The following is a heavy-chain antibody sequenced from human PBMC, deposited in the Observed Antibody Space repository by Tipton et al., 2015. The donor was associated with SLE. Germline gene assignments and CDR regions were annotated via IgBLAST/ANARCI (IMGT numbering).Heavy chain of an antibody. J-gene: IGHJ6*02. CDR2: ISGSGGST. CDR1: GFTFSSYG. CDR3: AKEEDRNDFWSSYGMDV. D-gene: IGHD3-3*01. Sequence: SLRLSCAASGFTFSSYGMSWVRQAPGKGLEWVSAISGSGGSTYYADSVKGRFTISRDNSKNTLYLQMNSLGAEDTAVYYCAKEEDRNDFWSSYGMDVWGQGTTVTVSS. V-gene: IGHV3-23*01.